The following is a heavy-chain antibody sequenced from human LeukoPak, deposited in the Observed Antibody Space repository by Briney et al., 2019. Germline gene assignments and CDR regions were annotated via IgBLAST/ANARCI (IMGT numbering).Heavy chain of an antibody. J-gene: IGHJ4*02. Sequence: PGGSLRLSCAASGFTFSNAWMSWVRQAPGKGLEWVGRIKSKTDGGTTDYAAPVNGRFTISRDDSENTLYLQMNSLKTEDTAMYYCTTGYCSSTSCYGGNYWGQGTLVTVSS. D-gene: IGHD2-2*01. CDR1: GFTFSNAW. V-gene: IGHV3-15*01. CDR2: IKSKTDGGTT. CDR3: TTGYCSSTSCYGGNY.